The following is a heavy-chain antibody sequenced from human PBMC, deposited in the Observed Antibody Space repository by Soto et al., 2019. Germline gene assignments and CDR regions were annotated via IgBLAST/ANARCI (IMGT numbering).Heavy chain of an antibody. CDR1: GYTFTSYD. V-gene: IGHV1-8*01. CDR2: MNPNSGNT. J-gene: IGHJ4*02. Sequence: QVQLVQSGAEVKKPGASVKVSCKASGYTFTSYDINWVRRATGQGFEWMGWMNPNSGNTGYAQKFQGRVTMTRDTSITTATMELSSLRSEATAVYYCASSPRNWGFDYWGQRTLVTVSS. CDR3: ASSPRNWGFDY. D-gene: IGHD7-27*01.